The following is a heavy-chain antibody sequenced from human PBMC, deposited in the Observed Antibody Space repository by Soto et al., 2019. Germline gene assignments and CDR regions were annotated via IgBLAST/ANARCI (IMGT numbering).Heavy chain of an antibody. J-gene: IGHJ4*02. CDR1: GGSISSGGYY. Sequence: QVPLQESGPGLVKPSQTLSLTCTVSGGSISSGGYYWSWIRQHPGKGLEWIGYIYYSGSTYYNPPLKSRVTISVDTSKNQFSLKLSSVTAADTAVYYCARDTGSSWYEVVYWGQGTLVTVSS. CDR3: ARDTGSSWYEVVY. V-gene: IGHV4-31*03. CDR2: IYYSGST. D-gene: IGHD6-13*01.